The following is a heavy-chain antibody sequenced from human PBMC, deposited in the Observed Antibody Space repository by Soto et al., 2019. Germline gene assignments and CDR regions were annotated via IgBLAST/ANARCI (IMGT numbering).Heavy chain of an antibody. V-gene: IGHV4-34*01. J-gene: IGHJ3*02. CDR1: GGFVSSGSYY. CDR3: ARVERGTAAAVVDAFDI. Sequence: QVQLQQWGAGLLKPSETLSLTCAVYGGFVSSGSYYWSWIRQPPGKGLEWIGEMSHSGGTHFKPSLKRRVTLSVDTSQNQVSLKMGSVSAADTALYYCARVERGTAAAVVDAFDIWVPGTRVTVSS. D-gene: IGHD6-25*01. CDR2: MSHSGGT.